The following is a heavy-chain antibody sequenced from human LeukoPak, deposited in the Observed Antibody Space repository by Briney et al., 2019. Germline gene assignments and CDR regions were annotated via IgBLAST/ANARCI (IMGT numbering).Heavy chain of an antibody. D-gene: IGHD6-13*01. J-gene: IGHJ3*02. V-gene: IGHV4-61*02. CDR1: GGSISSGSYY. Sequence: SSETLSLTCTVSGGSISSGSYYWSWSRQPAGKGLEWIGRIYTSGSTNYNPSLRSRVTISVDTSKNQFSLKLSSVTAADTAVYYCARDLGSSWPLTDAFDIWGQGTMVTVSS. CDR3: ARDLGSSWPLTDAFDI. CDR2: IYTSGST.